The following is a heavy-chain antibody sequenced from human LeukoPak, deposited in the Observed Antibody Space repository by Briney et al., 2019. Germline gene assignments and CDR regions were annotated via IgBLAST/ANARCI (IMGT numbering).Heavy chain of an antibody. CDR3: ATSRGYCTGGSCSPGVGVLDY. Sequence: PGGSLRLSCAASGFTFSRYGMHWVRQAPGKGLEWVALISYDGGNKYYVESVKGRFTIARDNSKNTLYLQMNSLRAEDTAVYYCATSRGYCTGGSCSPGVGVLDYGGQGTLVTVSS. CDR1: GFTFSRYG. CDR2: ISYDGGNK. J-gene: IGHJ4*02. V-gene: IGHV3-30*03. D-gene: IGHD2-15*01.